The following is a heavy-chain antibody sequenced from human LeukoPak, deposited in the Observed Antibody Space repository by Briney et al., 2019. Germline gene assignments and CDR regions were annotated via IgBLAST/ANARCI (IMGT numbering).Heavy chain of an antibody. CDR2: INWNGGST. CDR1: GFTFDDYG. CDR3: ARDVPYRGDGYNPLHSFDY. J-gene: IGHJ4*02. Sequence: GGSLRLSCAAPGFTFDDYGMSWVRHAPGKGLEWVSGINWNGGSTVYADSVKGRFTISRDNAKNSLYLQMNTLRAEDTALYYCARDVPYRGDGYNPLHSFDYWGQGTLVTVSS. V-gene: IGHV3-20*04. D-gene: IGHD5-24*01.